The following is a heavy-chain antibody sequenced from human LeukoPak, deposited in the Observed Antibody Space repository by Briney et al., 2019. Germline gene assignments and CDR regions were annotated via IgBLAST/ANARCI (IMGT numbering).Heavy chain of an antibody. CDR2: IKHNGGEK. Sequence: GGSLRLSCVASGFTFTDYFMSWVRQAPGKGLEWVASIKHNGGEKYYVDSVKGRFTISRDNAKNSLYLEMSSLRAEDTAVYYCARGGLTGTTIPYFDYWGQGTLVTVSS. CDR3: ARGGLTGTTIPYFDY. CDR1: GFTFTDYF. D-gene: IGHD1-7*01. V-gene: IGHV3-7*01. J-gene: IGHJ4*02.